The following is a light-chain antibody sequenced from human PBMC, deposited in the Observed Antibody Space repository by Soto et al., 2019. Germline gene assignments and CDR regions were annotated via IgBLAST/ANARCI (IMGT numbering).Light chain of an antibody. V-gene: IGLV2-11*01. CDR2: DVX. Sequence: QSALTQPRSVSGSPGQSVTISCTGTSSDIGGYNYVSWYQQHPGKVPKLMLYDVXKRPSGVPDRFSXSXXXXXXXLXXSXLRAEDEADYYCCSYAGSYIYVFGSGTKLTVL. CDR1: SSDIGGYNY. J-gene: IGLJ1*01. CDR3: CSYAGSYIYV.